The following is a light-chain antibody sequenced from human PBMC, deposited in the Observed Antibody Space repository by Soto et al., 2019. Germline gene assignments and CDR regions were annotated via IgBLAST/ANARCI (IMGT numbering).Light chain of an antibody. CDR1: SSDVGGYNY. V-gene: IGLV2-11*01. CDR3: CSYAGSYTWV. Sequence: QSVLTQPRSVSGSPGQSVTISCTGTSSDVGGYNYVSWYQQHPGNAPKLMIYDVSQRPSGVPDRFSGSKSGNKASLTIAGLQAEDEADYYCCSYAGSYTWVFGTGTKVTVL. J-gene: IGLJ1*01. CDR2: DVS.